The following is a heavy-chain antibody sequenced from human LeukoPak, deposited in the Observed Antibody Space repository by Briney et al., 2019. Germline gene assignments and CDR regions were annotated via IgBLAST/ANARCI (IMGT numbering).Heavy chain of an antibody. J-gene: IGHJ4*02. CDR3: AKDFYYDSSGYYYPFDY. CDR2: ISYDGSNK. D-gene: IGHD3-22*01. V-gene: IGHV3-30*18. Sequence: GGSLRLSCAASGFTFSSYGMHWVRQAPGKGLEWVAVISYDGSNKYYADSVKGRFTISRDNSKNTLYLQMNSLRAEDTAVYYCAKDFYYDSSGYYYPFDYWGQGTLVTVSS. CDR1: GFTFSSYG.